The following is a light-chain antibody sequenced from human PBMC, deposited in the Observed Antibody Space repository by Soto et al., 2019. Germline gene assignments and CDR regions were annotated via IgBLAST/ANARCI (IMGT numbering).Light chain of an antibody. CDR1: SSDVGSYNY. J-gene: IGLJ3*02. CDR3: ISYTSSNTLEV. V-gene: IGLV2-14*01. CDR2: EVS. Sequence: QSVLTQPASVSGSPGQSITISCTGTSSDVGSYNYVSWYQQHPGKAPKLMIYEVSNRPSGVSNRFSGSKSGNTASLTISGLQAEDEADYYCISYTSSNTLEVFGGGTKLNRP.